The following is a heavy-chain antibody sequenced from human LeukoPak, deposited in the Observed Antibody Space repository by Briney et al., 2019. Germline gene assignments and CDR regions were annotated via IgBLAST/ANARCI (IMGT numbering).Heavy chain of an antibody. V-gene: IGHV5-51*01. D-gene: IGHD3-22*01. CDR3: ARLIYYDSSGRGPLDY. CDR2: IYPGDSDT. CDR1: GYSFTSYW. Sequence: GESLKISCKTSGYSFTSYWIGWVRQMPGKGLEWMGIIYPGDSDTRYSPSFQGQVTISADKSISTAYLQWSSLKASDTAMYYCARLIYYDSSGRGPLDYWGQGTLVTVSS. J-gene: IGHJ4*02.